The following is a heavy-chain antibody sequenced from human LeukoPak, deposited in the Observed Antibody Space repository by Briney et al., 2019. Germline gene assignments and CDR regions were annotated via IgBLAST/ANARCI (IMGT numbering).Heavy chain of an antibody. CDR2: ISGSGGST. V-gene: IGHV3-23*01. Sequence: GGSLRLSCAASGITLSNYAMSWVRQAPGKGLEWVSGISGSGGSTYYADSVKGRFTISRDNSKNTLYLQMNSLRAEDTAVYYCAKDARHCSGGSCYVDYWGQGTLVTVSS. J-gene: IGHJ4*02. CDR1: GITLSNYA. CDR3: AKDARHCSGGSCYVDY. D-gene: IGHD2-15*01.